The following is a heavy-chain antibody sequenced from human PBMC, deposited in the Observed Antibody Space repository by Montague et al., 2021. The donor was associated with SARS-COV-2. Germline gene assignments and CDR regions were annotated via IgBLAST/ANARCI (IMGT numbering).Heavy chain of an antibody. CDR1: GFSLSTSGMC. CDR2: XXYIGGT. CDR3: ARVFPRWLQFDPYFDY. V-gene: IGHV4-61*08. D-gene: IGHD5-24*01. J-gene: IGHJ4*02. Sequence: LVKPTQTLTLTCTFSGFSLSTSGMCVSWIRQPPGKALEWIGHXXYIGGTNYNPSLKSRVTISVDTSKNQFSLKLSSVTAADTAVYYCARVFPRWLQFDPYFDYWSQGTLVTVSS.